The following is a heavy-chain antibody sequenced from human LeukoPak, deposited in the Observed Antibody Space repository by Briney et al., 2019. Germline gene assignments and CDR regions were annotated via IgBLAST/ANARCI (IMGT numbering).Heavy chain of an antibody. J-gene: IGHJ4*02. V-gene: IGHV3-30-3*01. D-gene: IGHD3-22*01. CDR1: GFTFSSYA. CDR3: ARADSSGYYDKDHRFDY. Sequence: GGSLRLSCAASGFTFSSYAMHWVRQAPGKGLEWVAVISYDGSNKYYADSVKGRFTISRDNSKNTLYLQMNSLRAEDTAVYYCARADSSGYYDKDHRFDYWGQGTLVTVSS. CDR2: ISYDGSNK.